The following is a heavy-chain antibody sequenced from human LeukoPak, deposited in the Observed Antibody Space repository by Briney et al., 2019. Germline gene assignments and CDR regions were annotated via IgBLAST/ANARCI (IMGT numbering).Heavy chain of an antibody. CDR3: ARGGYCGGDCCFYY. CDR2: IYTTGST. V-gene: IGHV4-61*09. J-gene: IGHJ4*02. D-gene: IGHD2-21*02. Sequence: SQTLSLTCTVSGGSISSTSYYWSWIRQPAGKGLEWIGHIYTTGSTNYNPSLKSRVTMSVDTSKNQFSLKLSSVTAADTAVYYCARGGYCGGDCCFYYWGQGTLVTVSS. CDR1: GGSISSTSYY.